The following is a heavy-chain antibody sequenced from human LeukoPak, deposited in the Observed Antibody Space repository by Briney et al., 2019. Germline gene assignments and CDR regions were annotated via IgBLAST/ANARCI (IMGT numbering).Heavy chain of an antibody. CDR1: GYTFTSYY. CDR2: INPSGGST. D-gene: IGHD3-3*01. Sequence: ASVKVSCKASGYTFTSYYMHWVRQAPGQGLEWMGIINPSGGSTSYAQKFQGRVTMTRDMSTSTVYMELSGLRSEDTAVYYCARGRFLEWLLGTGTGFDPWGQGTLVTVSS. V-gene: IGHV1-46*01. J-gene: IGHJ5*02. CDR3: ARGRFLEWLLGTGTGFDP.